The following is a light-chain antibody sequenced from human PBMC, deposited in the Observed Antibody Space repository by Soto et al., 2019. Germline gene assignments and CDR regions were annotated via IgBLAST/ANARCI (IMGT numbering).Light chain of an antibody. J-gene: IGLJ1*01. CDR1: SSDVGGYNY. CDR3: SSYSSISVYV. Sequence: QSVLTQPASVSGSPGQSITISCTGTSSDVGGYNYVSWYQQHPGKAPKLMIYDVSNRPSGVSNRFSGSKSGDTASLTISGLQAEDEADYYCSSYSSISVYVFGLGTKLTVL. V-gene: IGLV2-14*01. CDR2: DVS.